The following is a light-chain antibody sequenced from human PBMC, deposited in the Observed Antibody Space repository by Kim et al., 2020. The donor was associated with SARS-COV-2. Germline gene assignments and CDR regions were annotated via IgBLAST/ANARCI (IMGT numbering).Light chain of an antibody. CDR3: CSFAGNSLI. CDR2: DVT. CDR1: RSDVGAYNY. V-gene: IGLV2-11*01. J-gene: IGLJ2*01. Sequence: QSALTQPRSVSGSPGQSVTMSCTGTRSDVGAYNYVSWYQQHPGKAPKVVIYDVTNRPSGVPDRFSGSKSGNTASLTISGLQAEDEADYYCCSFAGNSLIFGVGTQVTVL.